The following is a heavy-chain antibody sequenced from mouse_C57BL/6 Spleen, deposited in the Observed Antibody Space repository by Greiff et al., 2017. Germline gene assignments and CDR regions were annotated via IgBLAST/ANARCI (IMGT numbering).Heavy chain of an antibody. D-gene: IGHD3-1*01. V-gene: IGHV1-59*01. Sequence: VQLQQPGAELVRPGTSVKLSCKASGYTFTSYWMHWVKQRPGQGLEWIGVIDPSDSYTNYNQKFKGKATLTVDTSSSTAYMLLSSLTAEDSAVYYCARGAFDYWGQGTTLTVSS. J-gene: IGHJ2*01. CDR2: IDPSDSYT. CDR1: GYTFTSYW. CDR3: ARGAFDY.